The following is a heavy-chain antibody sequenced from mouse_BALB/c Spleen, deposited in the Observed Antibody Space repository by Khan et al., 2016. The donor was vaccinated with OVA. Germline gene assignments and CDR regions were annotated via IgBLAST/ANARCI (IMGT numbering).Heavy chain of an antibody. V-gene: IGHV5-17*02. D-gene: IGHD1-1*01. CDR1: GFTFSSFG. Sequence: EVELVESGGGLVQPGGSRKLSCAASGFTFSSFGMHWVRQAPEKGLEWVAYISRGSRTIFYADTVKGRFTVSRDNPKNTLVLQMTSLRSEDTAMYYCARSTSVVARALDYWGQGTSVTVSS. CDR3: ARSTSVVARALDY. J-gene: IGHJ4*01. CDR2: ISRGSRTI.